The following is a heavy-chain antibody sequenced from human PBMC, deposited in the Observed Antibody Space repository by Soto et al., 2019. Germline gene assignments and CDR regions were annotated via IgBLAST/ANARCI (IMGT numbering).Heavy chain of an antibody. V-gene: IGHV4-31*03. CDR2: IYVTGAV. Sequence: SETLSLTCSVSGAALNSGNYYWSWIRQVPGKGLEWIGHIYVTGAVDYNPSPRDRITISQDTSERQFSLNLRLVTAADTAVYYCARLRIATNNYKWFDPWGQGTLVTVSS. CDR1: GAALNSGNYY. CDR3: ARLRIATNNYKWFDP. D-gene: IGHD2-21*01. J-gene: IGHJ5*02.